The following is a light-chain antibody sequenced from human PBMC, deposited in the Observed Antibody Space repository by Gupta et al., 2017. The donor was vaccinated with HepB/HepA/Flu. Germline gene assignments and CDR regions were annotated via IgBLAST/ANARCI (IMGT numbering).Light chain of an antibody. Sequence: QSVLNQPPSASRTAAQRLTISLSGSSSNLASNNVYWYQQVPGRAPKLLIYRNYQRPSGVPDRFSGSKSGTSASLAISGLRSEDEGDYYCAVWDDSLSGVLCGGGTKRTVL. CDR3: AVWDDSLSGVL. CDR1: SSNLASNN. CDR2: RNY. J-gene: IGLJ2*01. V-gene: IGLV1-47*01.